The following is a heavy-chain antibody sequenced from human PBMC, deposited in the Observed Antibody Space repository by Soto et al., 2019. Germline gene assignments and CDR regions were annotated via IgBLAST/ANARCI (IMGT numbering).Heavy chain of an antibody. J-gene: IGHJ5*02. CDR3: ARQLLKHYSGSYGLNNWFDP. V-gene: IGHV3-48*02. D-gene: IGHD3-10*01. CDR1: GFTLSSYS. CDR2: ISSSSSPI. Sequence: GGLMRHRCASSGFTLSSYSMNWVCQAPGKGMEWFSYISSSSSPIYYADSVKGRFTISRDNAKNSLYLQMNSLRDEDTAVYYCARQLLKHYSGSYGLNNWFDPWGQGTLVTVSS.